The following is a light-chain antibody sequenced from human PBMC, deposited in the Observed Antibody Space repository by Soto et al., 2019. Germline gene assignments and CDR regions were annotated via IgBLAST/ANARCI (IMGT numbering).Light chain of an antibody. Sequence: QSVLTQPRSVSGSPGQSVTISCTGSSSDIGAYNYVSWYQQHPGKAPKLMIYDVTKRPSGVPDRFSGSKSGNTASLTISGLQADDEADYYCCSYAGSYIFVFGGGTKLTAL. J-gene: IGLJ2*01. CDR1: SSDIGAYNY. V-gene: IGLV2-11*01. CDR3: CSYAGSYIFV. CDR2: DVT.